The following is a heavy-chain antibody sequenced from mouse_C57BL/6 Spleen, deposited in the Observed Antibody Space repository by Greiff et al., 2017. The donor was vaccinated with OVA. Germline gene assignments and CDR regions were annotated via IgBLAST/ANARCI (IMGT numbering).Heavy chain of an antibody. V-gene: IGHV3-6*01. Sequence: EVQLQQSGPGLVKPSQSLSLTCSVTGYSITSGYYWNWIRQFPGNKLEWMGYISYDGSNNYNPSLKNRISIARDTSKNQFFLKLNSVTTEDTATYYCAREDLTGATWFAYWGQGTLVTVSA. D-gene: IGHD4-1*01. CDR3: AREDLTGATWFAY. CDR2: ISYDGSN. CDR1: GYSITSGYY. J-gene: IGHJ3*01.